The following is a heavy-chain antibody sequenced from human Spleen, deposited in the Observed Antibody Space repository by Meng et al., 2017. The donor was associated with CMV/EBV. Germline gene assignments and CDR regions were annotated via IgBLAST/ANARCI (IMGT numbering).Heavy chain of an antibody. J-gene: IGHJ4*02. CDR1: GGTFSSYA. V-gene: IGHV1-69*05. CDR2: IIPIFGTA. CDR3: ASTCSSTSCYTRSFDY. D-gene: IGHD2-2*02. Sequence: SVKVSCKASGGTFSSYAISWVRQAPGQGLEWMGGIIPIFGTANYAQKFQGRVTITTDESTSTAYMELSSLRSEDTAVYYCASTCSSTSCYTRSFDYWGQGTLVTVSS.